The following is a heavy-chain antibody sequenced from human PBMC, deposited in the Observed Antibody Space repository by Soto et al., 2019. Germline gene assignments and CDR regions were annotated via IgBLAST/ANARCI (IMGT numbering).Heavy chain of an antibody. Sequence: QVQLVESGGGVVQPGRSLRLSCAASGFTFSSYAMHWVRQAPGKGLXXVAVISYDGSNKYYADSVKGRFTISRDNSKNXLYLXXNSLRAEDTAVYYCARDGRYQLLINFDYWGQGTLVTVSS. CDR1: GFTFSSYA. J-gene: IGHJ4*02. CDR3: ARDGRYQLLINFDY. D-gene: IGHD2-2*01. V-gene: IGHV3-30-3*01. CDR2: ISYDGSNK.